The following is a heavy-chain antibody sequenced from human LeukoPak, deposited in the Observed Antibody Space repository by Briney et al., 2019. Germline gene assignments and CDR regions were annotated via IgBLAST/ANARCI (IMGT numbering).Heavy chain of an antibody. CDR3: ARASGGNAFDI. CDR1: GFTFSNCW. J-gene: IGHJ3*02. CDR2: INRDGSST. Sequence: GGSLRLSCAASGFTFSNCWMHWVRQAPGKGLVWVSHINRDGSSTSYADSVKGRFTISRDNAKNTLYLQMNSLRAEDTAVYYCARASGGNAFDIWGQGTMVTVSS. D-gene: IGHD1-26*01. V-gene: IGHV3-74*01.